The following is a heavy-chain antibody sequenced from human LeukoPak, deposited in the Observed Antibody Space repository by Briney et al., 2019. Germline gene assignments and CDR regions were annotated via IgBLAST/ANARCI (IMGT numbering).Heavy chain of an antibody. CDR3: AKGLSASLRSYSSCWDY. D-gene: IGHD6-19*01. Sequence: GGSLRLSCAASGFTFSSYGMHWVRQAPGKGLEWVAVISYDGSNKYYADSVKGRFTISRDNSKNTLYLQMNSLRAEDTAVYYCAKGLSASLRSYSSCWDYWGQGTLVTVSS. CDR1: GFTFSSYG. J-gene: IGHJ4*02. V-gene: IGHV3-30*18. CDR2: ISYDGSNK.